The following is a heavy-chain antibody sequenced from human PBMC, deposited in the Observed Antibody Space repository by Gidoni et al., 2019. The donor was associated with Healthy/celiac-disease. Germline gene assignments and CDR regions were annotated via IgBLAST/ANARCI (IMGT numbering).Heavy chain of an antibody. J-gene: IGHJ6*02. D-gene: IGHD2-15*01. V-gene: IGHV3-21*01. Sequence: EVQLVESGGGLVKPGGSLRLSCSASGFPLSTYSLNWVRQAPGKGLEWVSAISSSSSYIYYADSVKGRFTISRDNGKNSLYLQMNSLRAEDTAVYYCCSPEQAGYYGLDVWGHGTTVTVSS. CDR1: GFPLSTYS. CDR2: ISSSSSYI. CDR3: CSPEQAGYYGLDV.